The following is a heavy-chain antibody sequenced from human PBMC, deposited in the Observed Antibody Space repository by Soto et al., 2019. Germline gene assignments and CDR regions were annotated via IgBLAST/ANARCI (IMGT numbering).Heavy chain of an antibody. CDR2: IIPIFGTA. Sequence: GASVKVSCKASGGTFSSYAISWVRQAPGQGLEWMGGIIPIFGTANYAQKFQGRVTITADESTSTAYMELSSLRSEDTAVYYCARDTSLADYYYYGMDVWGQGTTVTVSS. D-gene: IGHD3-3*02. CDR3: ARDTSLADYYYYGMDV. CDR1: GGTFSSYA. V-gene: IGHV1-69*13. J-gene: IGHJ6*02.